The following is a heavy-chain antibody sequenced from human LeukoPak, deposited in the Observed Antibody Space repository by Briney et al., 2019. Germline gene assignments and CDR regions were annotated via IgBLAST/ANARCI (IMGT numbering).Heavy chain of an antibody. CDR1: GGSFSGYY. D-gene: IGHD3-3*01. CDR3: VRQIGACAFDS. J-gene: IGHJ3*01. Sequence: SETLTLTCAVYGGSFSGYYWSWVRQPPGKGLEWIGEVDIDAHTSSNPSLKSRVTISADSSKNQFTLTLRSLTAADTALYYCVRQIGACAFDSWGQGTSVTVSS. CDR2: VDIDAHT. V-gene: IGHV4-34*01.